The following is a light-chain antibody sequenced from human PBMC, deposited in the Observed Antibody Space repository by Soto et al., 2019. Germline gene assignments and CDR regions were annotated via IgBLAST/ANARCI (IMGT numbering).Light chain of an antibody. Sequence: NFMLTQPHSVSESPGKTVTISCTRSSGSIASNYVQWYQQRPGSVPTTVIYEGNQRPSGVPDRFSGSTDGSSNSDSLTISGLQTEDEADYYCQSYDSSTVVFGGGTKVTVL. J-gene: IGLJ2*01. CDR3: QSYDSSTVV. V-gene: IGLV6-57*04. CDR1: SGSIASNY. CDR2: EGN.